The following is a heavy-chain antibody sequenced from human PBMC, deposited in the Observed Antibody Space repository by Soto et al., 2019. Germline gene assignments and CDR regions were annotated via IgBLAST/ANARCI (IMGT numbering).Heavy chain of an antibody. CDR1: DGSITSGGYY. Sequence: PSETLSLTCTVSDGSITSGGYYWSWIRQHPGKGLEWIGHIYNSGSTYYNPSLKSRVSMSVDMSKNQFSLKLSSVTAADTAVYYCASGIDDYGDIYGMDVWGQGTTVTVSS. CDR2: IYNSGST. CDR3: ASGIDDYGDIYGMDV. V-gene: IGHV4-31*03. J-gene: IGHJ6*02. D-gene: IGHD4-17*01.